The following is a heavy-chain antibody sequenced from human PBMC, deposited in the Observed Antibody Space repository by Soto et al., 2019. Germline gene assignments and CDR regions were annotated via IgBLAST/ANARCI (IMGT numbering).Heavy chain of an antibody. CDR3: AKDQGSTLYYFDY. V-gene: IGHV4-4*02. Sequence: SETLSLTCAVSGDSISSSKWWSWVRQPPGKGLEWIGEIYHSGSTNYNPSLKSRVIISVDKSKNQFSLKLSPVTDADTAVYYCAKDQGSTLYYFDYWGQGTLVTVSS. CDR2: IYHSGST. J-gene: IGHJ4*02. CDR1: GDSISSSKW. D-gene: IGHD2-2*01.